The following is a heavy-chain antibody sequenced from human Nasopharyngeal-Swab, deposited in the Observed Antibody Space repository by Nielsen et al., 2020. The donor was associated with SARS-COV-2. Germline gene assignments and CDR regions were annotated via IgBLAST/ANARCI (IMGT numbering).Heavy chain of an antibody. CDR3: ARDYDFWSVSLDQ. D-gene: IGHD3-3*01. CDR1: GFTFSSYW. J-gene: IGHJ4*02. CDR2: MNSDGSST. Sequence: GESLKISCAASGFTFSSYWMHWVRQAPGKGLVWFSRMNSDGSSTSYAKSVEGRFTISRDNAKNTLYLQMNSLRAEDTAVYYCARDYDFWSVSLDQWGQGTLVTVSS. V-gene: IGHV3-74*01.